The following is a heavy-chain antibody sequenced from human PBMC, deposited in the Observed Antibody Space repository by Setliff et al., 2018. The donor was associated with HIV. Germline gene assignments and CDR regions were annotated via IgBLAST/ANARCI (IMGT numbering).Heavy chain of an antibody. Sequence: PSETLSLTCAVSGYSIRSGYYWGWIRQSPGKGLEWIGTMFRTGTSYYNPSLTSRVTISQDTSKNQFSLELTSVTAADTAVYYCARHNVITYGGLLFDYFYYGMDVWGHGTTVTVSS. CDR2: MFRTGTS. V-gene: IGHV4-38-2*01. J-gene: IGHJ6*02. CDR3: ARHNVITYGGLLFDYFYYGMDV. CDR1: GYSIRSGYY. D-gene: IGHD3-16*01.